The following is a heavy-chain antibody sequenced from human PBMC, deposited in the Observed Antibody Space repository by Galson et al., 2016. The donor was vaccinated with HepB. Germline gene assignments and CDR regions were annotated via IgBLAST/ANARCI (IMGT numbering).Heavy chain of an antibody. CDR2: TSSDESVK. CDR1: GFTFSIYG. D-gene: IGHD1-26*01. V-gene: IGHV3-30*18. J-gene: IGHJ4*02. CDR3: AKKSPGKELSPPDY. Sequence: SLRLSCAASGFTFSIYGMHWIRQAPGKGLEWVATTSSDESVKHYADPVQGRFTISKDHFKNTLYLQMNSLRAEDAAVYYCAKKSPGKELSPPDYWGQGTLVTVSS.